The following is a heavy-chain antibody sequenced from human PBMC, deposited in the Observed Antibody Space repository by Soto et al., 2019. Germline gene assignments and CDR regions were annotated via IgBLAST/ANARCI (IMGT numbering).Heavy chain of an antibody. D-gene: IGHD4-17*01. J-gene: IGHJ1*01. CDR1: GYTFTSYG. CDR3: TKDSGASPEYFQD. V-gene: IGHV1-18*01. CDR2: ITPLKGDT. Sequence: QVLLVQSGAEVKKPGASVKVSCKASGYTFTSYGISWVRQAPGQGLEWMGWITPLKGDTQHSQKFQGRVTVTTDTSTNTAYLEMRGLTSDDTAVYYCTKDSGASPEYFQDWGQGTLVTVSS.